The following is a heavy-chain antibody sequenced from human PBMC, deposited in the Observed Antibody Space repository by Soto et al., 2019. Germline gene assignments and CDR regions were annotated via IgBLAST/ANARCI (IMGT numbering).Heavy chain of an antibody. CDR1: GFTFSSYD. V-gene: IGHV3-13*04. J-gene: IGHJ6*02. CDR3: ARERRHCSSTSCSHYYGLDV. D-gene: IGHD2-2*01. CDR2: IGTAGDT. Sequence: PGGSLRLSCAASGFTFSSYDMHWVRQATGKGLEWVSAIGTAGDTYYPGSVKGRFTISRENAKNSLYLQMNSLRAGDTTVYYCARERRHCSSTSCSHYYGLDVWGQGTTVTVSS.